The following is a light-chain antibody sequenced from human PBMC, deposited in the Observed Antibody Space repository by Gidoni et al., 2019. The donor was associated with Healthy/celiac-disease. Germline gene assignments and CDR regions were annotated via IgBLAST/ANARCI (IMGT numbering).Light chain of an antibody. CDR1: SSDVGGYNY. Sequence: QSALTQPAPVSGSPGQSLTISCTGTSSDVGGYNYVSWYQQHPGKAPKLMIYEVSNRPSGVSNRFSGSKSGNTASLTISGLQAEDEADYYCSSYTSSSIPVVFGGGTKLTVL. J-gene: IGLJ2*01. CDR2: EVS. CDR3: SSYTSSSIPVV. V-gene: IGLV2-14*01.